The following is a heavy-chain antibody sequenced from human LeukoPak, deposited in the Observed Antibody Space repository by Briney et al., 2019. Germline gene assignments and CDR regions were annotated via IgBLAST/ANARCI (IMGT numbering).Heavy chain of an antibody. CDR2: ISGDGGST. CDR1: GFTFDDYA. D-gene: IGHD3-22*01. CDR3: AKDFHGAANYYDSSGLTSLPDY. V-gene: IGHV3-43*02. J-gene: IGHJ4*02. Sequence: GGSLRLSCAASGFTFDDYAMHWVRQAPGKGLEWVSLISGDGGSTYYANSVKGRFTISRDNSKNSLYLQMNSLRTEDTALYYCAKDFHGAANYYDSSGLTSLPDYWGQGTLVTVSS.